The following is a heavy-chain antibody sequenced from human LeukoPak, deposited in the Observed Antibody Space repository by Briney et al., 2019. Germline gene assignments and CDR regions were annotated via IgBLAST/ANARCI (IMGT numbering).Heavy chain of an antibody. Sequence: PSETLSLPCTVSDGSISGYYWSWIRQPPGKGLEWIGYIYYSGRTNYNPALKRRVTISIDTSKSHFSLNLSSMTAADTAVYYCARFSSSWYLLDFWGQGTLVTVSS. CDR1: DGSISGYY. CDR2: IYYSGRT. D-gene: IGHD6-13*01. J-gene: IGHJ4*02. V-gene: IGHV4-59*01. CDR3: ARFSSSWYLLDF.